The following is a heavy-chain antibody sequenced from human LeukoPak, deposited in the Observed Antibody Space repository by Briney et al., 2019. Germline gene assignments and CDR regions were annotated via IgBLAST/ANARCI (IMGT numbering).Heavy chain of an antibody. CDR3: AVAGKKRAFDI. CDR2: IYYTGST. V-gene: IGHV4-59*12. D-gene: IGHD6-19*01. Sequence: PSETLSLTCSISGDSITTNYWSWIRQPPGKGLEWIGNIYYTGSTYYNPSLKSRVTISVDRSKNQFSLKLSSVTAADTAVYYCAVAGKKRAFDIWGQGTMVTVSS. J-gene: IGHJ3*02. CDR1: GDSITTNY.